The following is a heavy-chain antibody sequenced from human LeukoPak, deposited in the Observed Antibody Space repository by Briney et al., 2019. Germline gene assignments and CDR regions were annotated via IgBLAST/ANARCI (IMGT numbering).Heavy chain of an antibody. J-gene: IGHJ6*02. CDR2: ISWNSGSI. Sequence: GGSLRLSCAASGFTFDDYAMHWVRQAPGKGLEWVSGISWNSGSIGYADSVKGRFTISRDNAKNSLYLQMNSLRAEDTALYYCAKDGGQLVPLSYGMDVWGQGTTVTVSS. CDR1: GFTFDDYA. D-gene: IGHD6-6*01. V-gene: IGHV3-9*01. CDR3: AKDGGQLVPLSYGMDV.